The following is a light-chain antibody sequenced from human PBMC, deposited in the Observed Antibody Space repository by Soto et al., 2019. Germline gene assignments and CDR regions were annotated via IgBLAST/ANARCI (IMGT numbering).Light chain of an antibody. Sequence: QSALTQPASLSGSPGQSITISCTGTSSDIGAYDYVSWFQQHPGKAPKLMISEVNNRPSGVSNRFSGSKSGNTAYLTISGLQVEDEADYFCFSFTNTSNHVLGNGTKVT. J-gene: IGLJ1*01. V-gene: IGLV2-14*01. CDR1: SSDIGAYDY. CDR2: EVN. CDR3: FSFTNTSNHV.